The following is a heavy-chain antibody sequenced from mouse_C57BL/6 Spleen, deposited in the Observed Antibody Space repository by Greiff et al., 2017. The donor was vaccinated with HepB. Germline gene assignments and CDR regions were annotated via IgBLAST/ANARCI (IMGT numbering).Heavy chain of an antibody. CDR3: ARWHYYGSEGLDY. D-gene: IGHD1-1*01. CDR1: GYTFTDYN. V-gene: IGHV1-22*01. CDR2: INPNNGGT. J-gene: IGHJ2*01. Sequence: VQLQQPGPELVKPGASVKMSCKASGYTFTDYNMHWVKQSHGKSLEWIGYINPNNGGTSYNQKFKGKATLTVNKSSSTAYMELRSLTSEDSAVYYCARWHYYGSEGLDYWGQGTTLTVSS.